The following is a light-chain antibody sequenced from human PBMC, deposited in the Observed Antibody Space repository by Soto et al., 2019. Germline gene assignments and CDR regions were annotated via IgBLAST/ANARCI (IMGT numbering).Light chain of an antibody. V-gene: IGLV2-14*03. CDR3: NSYTTSSTWV. J-gene: IGLJ3*02. CDR1: RSDVGVYNY. Sequence: QSVLTQPASVSGSPGQSITISCTGTRSDVGVYNYVSWFQHHPGEAPKLIIYDVSNRPSGVSNRFSGSKSGSTASLTISGLQAEDEADYYCNSYTTSSTWVFGGGTKLTVL. CDR2: DVS.